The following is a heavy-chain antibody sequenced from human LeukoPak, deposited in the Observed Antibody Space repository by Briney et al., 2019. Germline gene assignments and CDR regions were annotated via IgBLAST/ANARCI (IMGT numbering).Heavy chain of an antibody. D-gene: IGHD2-15*01. CDR2: IYSGGST. CDR3: ARELGLHNWFDP. V-gene: IGHV3-53*01. CDR1: GFTVSSNY. Sequence: GGSLRLSCAASGFTVSSNYMSWVRQAPGKGLEWVSVIYSGGSTYYADSVKGRFTISRGNSKNTLYLQMNSLRTEDTAVYYCARELGLHNWFDPWGQGTLVTVSS. J-gene: IGHJ5*02.